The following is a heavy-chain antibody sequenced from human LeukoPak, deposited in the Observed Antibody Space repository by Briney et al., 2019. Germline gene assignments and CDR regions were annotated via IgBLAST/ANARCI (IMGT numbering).Heavy chain of an antibody. D-gene: IGHD4-17*01. Sequence: GGSLRLSCAASGFTFDDYAMHWVRQAPGKGLEWVSLISWDGGSTYYADSVKGRFTISRDNSKNSLYLQMNRLRAEDTALYYCAKDSDYGDYVPFDYWGQGTLVTVSS. V-gene: IGHV3-43D*03. CDR1: GFTFDDYA. CDR3: AKDSDYGDYVPFDY. CDR2: ISWDGGST. J-gene: IGHJ4*02.